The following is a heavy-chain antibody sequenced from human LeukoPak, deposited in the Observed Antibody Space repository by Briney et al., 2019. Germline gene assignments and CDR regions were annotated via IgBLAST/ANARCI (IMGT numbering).Heavy chain of an antibody. CDR2: IIPIFGTA. D-gene: IGHD3-22*01. J-gene: IGHJ5*02. CDR3: ARVSNYYDSGGYYFHWFDP. V-gene: IGHV1-69*13. CDR1: GGTFSSYA. Sequence: SVKVSCKASGGTFSSYAISWVRQAPGQGLEWMGGIIPIFGTANYAQKFQGRVTITADESTSTAYMELSSLRSEDTAVYYCARVSNYYDSGGYYFHWFDPWGQGTLVTVSS.